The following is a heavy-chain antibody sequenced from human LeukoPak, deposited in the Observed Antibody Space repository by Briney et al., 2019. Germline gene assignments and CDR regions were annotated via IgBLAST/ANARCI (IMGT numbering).Heavy chain of an antibody. CDR2: IWYDATYK. J-gene: IGHJ5*02. V-gene: IGHV3-33*01. Sequence: GGSLRLSCAASGFTFNSYGMHWVRQAPGKGLEWVAMIWYDATYKYYADSVKGRLTISRDNSKNTLYLQVSSLGAEDTAVYYCARDRGSWFDPWGQGTLVIVSS. CDR3: ARDRGSWFDP. CDR1: GFTFNSYG.